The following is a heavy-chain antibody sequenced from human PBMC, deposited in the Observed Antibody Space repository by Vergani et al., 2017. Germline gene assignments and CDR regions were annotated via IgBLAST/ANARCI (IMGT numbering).Heavy chain of an antibody. J-gene: IGHJ3*02. CDR3: ARGGKQWLTPYYAFDI. CDR1: GGSISSYY. D-gene: IGHD6-19*01. V-gene: IGHV4-59*01. CDR2: IYYSGST. Sequence: QVQLQESGPGLVKPSENLSLTCTVSGGSISSYYWSWIWQPPGKGLEWIGYIYYSGSTNYNPSLKSRVTISVDTSKNQFSLKLSSVTAADTAVYYCARGGKQWLTPYYAFDIWGQGTMVTVSS.